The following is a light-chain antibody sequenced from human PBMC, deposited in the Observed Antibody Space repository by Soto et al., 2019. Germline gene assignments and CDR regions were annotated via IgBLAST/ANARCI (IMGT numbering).Light chain of an antibody. Sequence: AIQVTQSPSSLSASVGDRVTISCRASQGIGNELGWYQQKPGKAPKLLIYEASTLQTGVASRFSGSGSGTDCTLTISSLQPEDFATYYCLQDYVYPWTFGQGTKVEVK. CDR3: LQDYVYPWT. V-gene: IGKV1-6*01. CDR2: EAS. J-gene: IGKJ1*01. CDR1: QGIGNE.